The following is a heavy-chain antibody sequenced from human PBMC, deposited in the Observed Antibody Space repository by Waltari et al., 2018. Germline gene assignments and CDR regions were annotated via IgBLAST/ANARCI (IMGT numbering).Heavy chain of an antibody. D-gene: IGHD3-16*01. CDR1: GLRVTPHY. CDR2: INPDGST. Sequence: EMQLVQSGGGLVQPGGFLILFCKVSGLRVTPHYLTWVRPAPGKGLKTVSVINPDGSTDYADSVKGRFSISRHQSENTVYLEMNSVRPEDTGVYFCARELGLFVDPWGQGSQVIVSS. V-gene: IGHV3-53*04. CDR3: ARELGLFVDP. J-gene: IGHJ5*02.